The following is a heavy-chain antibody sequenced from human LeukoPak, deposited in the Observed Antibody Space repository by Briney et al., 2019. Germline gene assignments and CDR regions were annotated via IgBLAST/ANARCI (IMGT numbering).Heavy chain of an antibody. CDR2: INSDGSRT. D-gene: IGHD6-13*01. J-gene: IGHJ4*02. CDR3: AKDRGQSGIAVAGND. CDR1: GFTFSTYW. Sequence: PGGSLRLSCAASGFTFSTYWMHWVRQAPGKGLVWVSRINSDGSRTTYADSVKGRFTISRDNAKNTLYLQMNSLRTEDTAVYYCAKDRGQSGIAVAGNDWGQGTLVTVPS. V-gene: IGHV3-74*01.